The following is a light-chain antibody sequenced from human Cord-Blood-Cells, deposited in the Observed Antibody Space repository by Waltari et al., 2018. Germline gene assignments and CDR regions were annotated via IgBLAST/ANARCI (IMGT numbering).Light chain of an antibody. V-gene: IGKV3-15*01. CDR3: QQYNNWPRT. CDR1: QSVSSN. J-gene: IGKJ1*01. Sequence: EIVMTQSPATLSVSPGERATLSCRASQSVSSNLAWYQQKPGQATRLLIYGASTRATGIPARFIGSGSGTEFTLTISSLQSEDFAVYDCQQYNNWPRTFGQGTKVEIK. CDR2: GAS.